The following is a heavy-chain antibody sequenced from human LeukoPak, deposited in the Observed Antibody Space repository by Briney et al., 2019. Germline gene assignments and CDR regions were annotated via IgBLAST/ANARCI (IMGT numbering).Heavy chain of an antibody. CDR1: GFTFSSYA. J-gene: IGHJ4*02. CDR2: ISYDGSNK. V-gene: IGHV3-30*18. Sequence: GGSLRLSCAASGFTFSSYAMSWVRQAPGKGLEWVAVISYDGSNKYYADSVKGRFTISRDNSKNTLYLQMNSLRAEDTAVYYCAKAPPSTSGLFDYWGQGTLVTVSS. D-gene: IGHD5/OR15-5a*01. CDR3: AKAPPSTSGLFDY.